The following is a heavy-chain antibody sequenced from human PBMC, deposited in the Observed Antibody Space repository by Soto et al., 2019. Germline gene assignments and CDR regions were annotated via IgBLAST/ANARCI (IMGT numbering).Heavy chain of an antibody. CDR2: IYYGRDT. CDR1: GGSIRNNNYY. V-gene: IGHV4-39*01. D-gene: IGHD3-22*01. Sequence: QLQLQESGPGLVKPSETLSLTCTVSGGSIRNNNYYWGWIRQSPGKGLEWIGSIYYGRDTYYNPSLKSRVTISVDTSETQFSLKLISVTAADTAVYYCATHRDAGNYELAFDVWGQGTMVIVSS. J-gene: IGHJ3*01. CDR3: ATHRDAGNYELAFDV.